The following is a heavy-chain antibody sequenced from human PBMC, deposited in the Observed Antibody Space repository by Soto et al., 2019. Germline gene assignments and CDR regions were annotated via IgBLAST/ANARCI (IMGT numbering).Heavy chain of an antibody. CDR2: IDSTGTYI. CDR3: ARAIEEVLAAAQGY. D-gene: IGHD6-25*01. J-gene: IGHJ4*02. V-gene: IGHV3-21*01. Sequence: GGSLRLSCVGSGFTFHNYGMSWVRQAPGKGLEWLSSIDSTGTYIYYANSLKGRFTISRDNAKGSLYLQMNSLRAEDTAVYYCARAIEEVLAAAQGYWGQGTPVTVSS. CDR1: GFTFHNYG.